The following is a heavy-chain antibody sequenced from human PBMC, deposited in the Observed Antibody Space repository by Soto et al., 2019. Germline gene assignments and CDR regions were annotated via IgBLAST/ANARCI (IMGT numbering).Heavy chain of an antibody. J-gene: IGHJ6*03. CDR1: GFIFSSYA. V-gene: IGHV3-23*01. CDR3: AKAAEYGRRYSSYYMDV. CDR2: ISGSGGST. D-gene: IGHD1-26*01. Sequence: PGGALRVSCAASGFIFSSYAMSWVRQAPGKGLEWVSAISGSGGSTYYADSVKGRFTISRDNSKNTLYLQMNSLRAEDTAVYYCAKAAEYGRRYSSYYMDVWGKGTTVTVSS.